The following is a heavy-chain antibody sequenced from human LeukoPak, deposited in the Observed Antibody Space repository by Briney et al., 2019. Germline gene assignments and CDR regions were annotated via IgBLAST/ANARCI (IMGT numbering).Heavy chain of an antibody. V-gene: IGHV3-9*01. CDR2: ISWNSGSI. D-gene: IGHD5-18*01. J-gene: IGHJ4*02. Sequence: GRSLRLSCAASGFTFDDYAMHWVRQAPGKGLEWVSGISWNSGSIGYADSVKGRFTISRDNAKNSLYLQMNSLRAEDTALYYCARGGGGIYSYGRPIDYWGQGTLVTVSS. CDR1: GFTFDDYA. CDR3: ARGGGGIYSYGRPIDY.